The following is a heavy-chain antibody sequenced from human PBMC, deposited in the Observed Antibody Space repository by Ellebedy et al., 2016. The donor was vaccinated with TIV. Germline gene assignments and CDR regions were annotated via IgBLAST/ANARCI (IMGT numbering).Heavy chain of an antibody. D-gene: IGHD6-13*01. Sequence: GESLKISCAASGFTFRSYWMHWVRQAPGKGLVWVSRINNDGSEEYYVDSLKGRFTISRDNAKKSLYLQMSSLRADDTAVYYCARAGTAAGTITDYWGQGTLVTVSS. CDR3: ARAGTAAGTITDY. J-gene: IGHJ4*02. V-gene: IGHV3-74*01. CDR1: GFTFRSYW. CDR2: INNDGSEE.